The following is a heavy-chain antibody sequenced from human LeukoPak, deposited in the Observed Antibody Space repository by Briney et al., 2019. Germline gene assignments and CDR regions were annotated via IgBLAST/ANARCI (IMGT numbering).Heavy chain of an antibody. CDR1: GFTFSTYA. Sequence: GGSLRLSCAASGFTFSTYAMSWVRQAPGKGLEWVSGVSVSGTTTHHADSAKGRFTVSRDNSKNTVYLQMNSLRADDTAIYYCAKGGWFGQSPSDVFHVWGQGTMVTVSS. D-gene: IGHD3-10*01. CDR3: AKGGWFGQSPSDVFHV. V-gene: IGHV3-23*01. CDR2: VSVSGTTT. J-gene: IGHJ3*01.